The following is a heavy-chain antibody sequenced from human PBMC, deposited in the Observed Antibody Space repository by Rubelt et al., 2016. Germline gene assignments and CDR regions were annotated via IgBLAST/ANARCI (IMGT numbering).Heavy chain of an antibody. J-gene: IGHJ4*02. CDR2: ISGSGGNT. CDR1: GFTFSNYA. CDR3: ARENYGGNYPFDF. D-gene: IGHD4/OR15-4a*01. V-gene: IGHV3-23*01. Sequence: CAASGFTFSNYAMSWARQAPGKELEWVSAISGSGGNTYYADSVKGRFTISRDNSKNTLYLQMNSLRAEDTAVYYCARENYGGNYPFDFWGQGTLVTVSS.